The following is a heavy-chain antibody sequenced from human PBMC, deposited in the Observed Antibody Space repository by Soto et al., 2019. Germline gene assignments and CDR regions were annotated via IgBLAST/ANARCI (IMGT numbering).Heavy chain of an antibody. Sequence: QVQLVQSGAEVKKPGASVKVSCKASGYTFTGYYMHWVRQAPGQGLEWMGWINPNSGGTNYEQKLQGWVTMTRDTSISTAYMELSRLRSDDTAVYYCARVGNGDYFDYWGQGTLVTVSS. J-gene: IGHJ4*02. V-gene: IGHV1-2*04. D-gene: IGHD1-1*01. CDR2: INPNSGGT. CDR3: ARVGNGDYFDY. CDR1: GYTFTGYY.